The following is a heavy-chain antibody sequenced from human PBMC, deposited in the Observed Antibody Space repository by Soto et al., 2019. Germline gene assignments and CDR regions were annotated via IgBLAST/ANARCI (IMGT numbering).Heavy chain of an antibody. CDR3: ARGPSSLTRFDY. Sequence: GGSLRLSCAASGFTFSSYAMHWVRQAPGKGLEWVAVISYDGSNKYCADSVKGRFTISRDNSKNTLYLQMNSLRAEDTAVYYCARGPSSLTRFDYWGQGTLVTVSS. CDR1: GFTFSSYA. D-gene: IGHD2-2*01. CDR2: ISYDGSNK. V-gene: IGHV3-30-3*01. J-gene: IGHJ4*02.